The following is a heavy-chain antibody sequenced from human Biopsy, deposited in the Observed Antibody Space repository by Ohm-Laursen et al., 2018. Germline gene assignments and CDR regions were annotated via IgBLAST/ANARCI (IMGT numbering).Heavy chain of an antibody. CDR2: IGWDDDK. J-gene: IGHJ4*02. Sequence: TQTLTLTCTFSGFSLRTSGIRMSWVRQPPGKALEWLARIGWDDDKFYSTSLKARLTVSKDTSKNQVVLTLTNMDPVDTATYYCARSRAYSFGALEYWGQGILVTVSS. V-gene: IGHV2-70*04. CDR3: ARSRAYSFGALEY. D-gene: IGHD5-18*01. CDR1: GFSLRTSGIR.